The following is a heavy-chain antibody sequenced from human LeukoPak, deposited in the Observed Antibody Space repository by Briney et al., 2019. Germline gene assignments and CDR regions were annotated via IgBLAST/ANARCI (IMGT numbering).Heavy chain of an antibody. D-gene: IGHD5-18*01. J-gene: IGHJ4*02. Sequence: GGSLRLSCAASGFTFSSYNMNWVRQAPGKGLEWVSYISSSSRTIYYADSVKGRFTISRDNAKNSLYLQMNSLRAEDTAVYYCARDRRLQLWSPAGFDYWGQGTLVTASS. CDR3: ARDRRLQLWSPAGFDY. V-gene: IGHV3-48*04. CDR1: GFTFSSYN. CDR2: ISSSSRTI.